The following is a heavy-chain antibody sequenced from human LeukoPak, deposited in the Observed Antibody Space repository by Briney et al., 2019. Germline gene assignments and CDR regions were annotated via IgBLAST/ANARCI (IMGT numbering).Heavy chain of an antibody. CDR3: ARDRAPGSGSYDAFDI. J-gene: IGHJ3*02. CDR2: ISSSSSYI. V-gene: IGHV3-21*01. D-gene: IGHD3-10*01. CDR1: GFTFSSYS. Sequence: PGGSLRLSCAASGFTFSSYSMNWVRQATGKGLEWVSSISSSSSYIYYADSVKGRFTISRDNAKNSLYLQMNSLRAEDTAVYYCARDRAPGSGSYDAFDIWGQGTMVTVSS.